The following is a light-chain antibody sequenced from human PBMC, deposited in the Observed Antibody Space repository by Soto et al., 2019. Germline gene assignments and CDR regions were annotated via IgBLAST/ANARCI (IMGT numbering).Light chain of an antibody. V-gene: IGLV2-14*01. CDR1: RDDIGAYDY. Sequence: QSALAQPASVSGSPGQSITISCAGTRDDIGAYDYVSWYQQHPGNAPKLLVYEVTNRPSGVSDRFYGSKSGNTASLTISGLQAEDEADYYCNSYTNSSAVVFGGGNKLTVL. J-gene: IGLJ2*01. CDR3: NSYTNSSAVV. CDR2: EVT.